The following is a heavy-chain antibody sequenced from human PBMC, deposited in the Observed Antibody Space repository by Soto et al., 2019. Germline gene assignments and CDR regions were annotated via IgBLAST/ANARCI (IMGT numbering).Heavy chain of an antibody. Sequence: SLRLSCTASGFSVDYYAMHWVRQAPGKGLEWVSGISWNSGTIAYADSVKGRFTISRDNAKNSLYLQMNSLSAEDTALYYCVKDRGGDIVVGVVTNGMDGWGQGTTVTASS. CDR1: GFSVDYYA. D-gene: IGHD2-15*01. J-gene: IGHJ6*02. CDR2: ISWNSGTI. V-gene: IGHV3-9*01. CDR3: VKDRGGDIVVGVVTNGMDG.